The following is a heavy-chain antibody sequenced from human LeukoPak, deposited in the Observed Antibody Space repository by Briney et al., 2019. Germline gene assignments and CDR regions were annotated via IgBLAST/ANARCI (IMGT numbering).Heavy chain of an antibody. CDR1: GFTVSSKY. J-gene: IGHJ4*02. V-gene: IGHV3-53*01. CDR3: AREPYYDSSGYCLDY. Sequence: GGSLRLSCAASGFTVSSKYMSWVRQAPGKGLEWVSVIYSGGSTYYADSVKGRFTISRDNSKSTLYLQMNSLRAEDTAVYYCAREPYYDSSGYCLDYWGQGTLVTVSS. CDR2: IYSGGST. D-gene: IGHD3-22*01.